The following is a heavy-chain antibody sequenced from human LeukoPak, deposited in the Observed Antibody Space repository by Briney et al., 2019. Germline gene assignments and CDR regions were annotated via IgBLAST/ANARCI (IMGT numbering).Heavy chain of an antibody. Sequence: SVKVSCKASGGTFSSYAISWVRQAPGQGLEWMGGIIPIFGTANYAQKFQGRVTITTDESTSTAYMELSSLRSEDTAVYYCARGDCGSTSCYSFDPWGQGTLVTVSS. V-gene: IGHV1-69*05. D-gene: IGHD2-2*02. CDR2: IIPIFGTA. CDR3: ARGDCGSTSCYSFDP. CDR1: GGTFSSYA. J-gene: IGHJ5*02.